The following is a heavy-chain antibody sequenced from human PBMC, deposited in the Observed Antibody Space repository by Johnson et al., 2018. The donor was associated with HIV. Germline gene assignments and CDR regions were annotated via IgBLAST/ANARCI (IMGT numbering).Heavy chain of an antibody. Sequence: QVQLVESGGGVVQPGRSLRLSCAASGFTFSSFPIHWVRQAPGKGLEWVAVISFDGSKKYYGDSVKGRFTVSRDNSKNTLDLQMNSLTIEDTAVFYCAKTRMGGILDAFDLWGQGTMVIVS. CDR2: ISFDGSKK. CDR3: AKTRMGGILDAFDL. V-gene: IGHV3-30*04. D-gene: IGHD3-10*01. CDR1: GFTFSSFP. J-gene: IGHJ3*01.